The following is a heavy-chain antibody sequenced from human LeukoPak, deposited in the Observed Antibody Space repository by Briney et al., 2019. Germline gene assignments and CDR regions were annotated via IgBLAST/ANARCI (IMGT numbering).Heavy chain of an antibody. J-gene: IGHJ6*02. Sequence: GASVKVSCKISGHTLIELSMHWVRQAPGQGLEWMGWISAYNGNTNYAQKLQGRVTMTTDTSTSTAYMEVRSLRSDDTAVYYCAREDWDDSSAYDSNTRGYGMDVWGQGTTVTVSS. CDR2: ISAYNGNT. V-gene: IGHV1-18*01. CDR1: GHTLIELS. CDR3: AREDWDDSSAYDSNTRGYGMDV. D-gene: IGHD3-22*01.